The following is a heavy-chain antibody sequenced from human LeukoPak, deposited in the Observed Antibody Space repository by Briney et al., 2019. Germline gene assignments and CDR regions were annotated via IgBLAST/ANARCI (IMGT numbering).Heavy chain of an antibody. V-gene: IGHV3-30-3*01. J-gene: IGHJ4*02. CDR3: ARDTNWNFDY. CDR2: ISYDGSNK. Sequence: GRSLRLSCAASGFTFSSYAMHWVRQAPGKGLEWVAIISYDGSNKYYADSVKGRFTISRGNSKNTLYLQMNSLRAEDTAVYYCARDTNWNFDYWGQGTLVTVSS. CDR1: GFTFSSYA. D-gene: IGHD1-1*01.